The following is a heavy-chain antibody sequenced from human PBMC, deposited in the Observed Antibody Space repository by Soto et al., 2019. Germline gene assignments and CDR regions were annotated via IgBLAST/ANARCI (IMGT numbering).Heavy chain of an antibody. J-gene: IGHJ6*01. D-gene: IGHD2-21*02. Sequence: QVQLQQWGAGLLKPSETLSVTCAVYGGPFSGYYWSWIRQPPGKGLERIGEINHSGSTNYNPSLWARVTLLAAPSKHQFCLKSRAVTSAATPMYYGARGLREASMRVVTPFSYSPAMDVWGQGTTVTVS. CDR3: ARGLREASMRVVTPFSYSPAMDV. CDR1: GGPFSGYY. V-gene: IGHV4-34*02. CDR2: INHSGST.